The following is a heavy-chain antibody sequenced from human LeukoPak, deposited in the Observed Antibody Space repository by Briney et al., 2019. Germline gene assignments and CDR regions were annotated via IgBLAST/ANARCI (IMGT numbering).Heavy chain of an antibody. D-gene: IGHD3/OR15-3a*01. CDR3: ARDAGTGWYFDL. J-gene: IGHJ2*01. CDR2: MHYSGFT. CDR1: GGSITSYH. V-gene: IGHV4-59*01. Sequence: PSETLSLTCTVSGGSITSYHWTWIRQPPGKGLEWIGYMHYSGFTSYMPSLKSRVTISVDTSKNQLSLKLNSVTAADTAVYFCARDAGTGWYFDLWGRGTLVTVSS.